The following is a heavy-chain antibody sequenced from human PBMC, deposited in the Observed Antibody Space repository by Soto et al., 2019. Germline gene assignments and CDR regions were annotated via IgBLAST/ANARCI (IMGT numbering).Heavy chain of an antibody. CDR1: GGSITTGGRY. D-gene: IGHD2-8*02. V-gene: IGHV4-31*02. Sequence: QVRLQEWGPGLVKPSQTLSLKCSVSGGSITTGGRYWSWIRQLPGKGLEWIGDIYYSGNTYYNACLKRRVTLSLEADKHQLSLKMSSVAAAETSVYYCARAGVFTGGHGFDIWGQGRLVTVSS. CDR3: ARAGVFTGGHGFDI. CDR2: IYYSGNT. J-gene: IGHJ3*02.